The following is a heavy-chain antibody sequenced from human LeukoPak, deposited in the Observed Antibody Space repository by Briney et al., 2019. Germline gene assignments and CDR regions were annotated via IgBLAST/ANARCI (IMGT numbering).Heavy chain of an antibody. D-gene: IGHD2-15*01. V-gene: IGHV4-38-2*02. J-gene: IGHJ4*02. CDR2: IYHSGST. Sequence: SETLSLTCTVSGYSISSGYYWGWIRQPPGKGLEWIGTIYHSGSTYYNPSLKSRVTISVDTSKNQFSLKLDSVTAADTAVYYCARGGAWDYWGQGTLVTVSS. CDR3: ARGGAWDY. CDR1: GYSISSGYY.